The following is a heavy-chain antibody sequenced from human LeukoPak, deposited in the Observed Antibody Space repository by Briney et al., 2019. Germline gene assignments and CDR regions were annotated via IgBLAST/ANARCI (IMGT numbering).Heavy chain of an antibody. CDR2: IYYSGST. CDR1: GGSISSYY. CDR3: ARVRRAYDSSDYFDY. V-gene: IGHV4-59*01. D-gene: IGHD3-22*01. J-gene: IGHJ4*02. Sequence: SETLSLTCTVSGGSISSYYWSWIRQPPGKGLERIGYIYYSGSTNYNTSLKSRVTISVDTSKNQFSLKLSSVTAADTAVYYCARVRRAYDSSDYFDYWGQGTLVTVSS.